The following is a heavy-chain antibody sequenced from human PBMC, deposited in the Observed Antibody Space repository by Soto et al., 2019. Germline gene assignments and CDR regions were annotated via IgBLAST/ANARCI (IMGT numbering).Heavy chain of an antibody. D-gene: IGHD3-3*01. CDR2: IYYSGST. V-gene: IGHV4-39*02. J-gene: IGHJ5*02. CDR1: GGSISSSSYY. Sequence: SETLSLTCTVSGGSISSSSYYWGWIRQPPGKGLEWIGSIYYSGSTYYNPSLKSRVTIPVDTSKNQFSLKLSSVTAADTAVYYCARERKDDFWSGYYPINWFDPWGQGTLVTVSS. CDR3: ARERKDDFWSGYYPINWFDP.